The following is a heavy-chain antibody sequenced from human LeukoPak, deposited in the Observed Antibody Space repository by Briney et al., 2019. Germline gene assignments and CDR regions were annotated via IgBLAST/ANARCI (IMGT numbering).Heavy chain of an antibody. D-gene: IGHD6-13*01. CDR2: INHSGST. CDR1: GDSISSRSNY. Sequence: SETLSLTCPVSGDSISSRSNYWGWIRQPPGKGLEWIGEINHSGSTNYNPSLKSRVTISVDTSKNQFSLKLSSVTAADTAVYYCARGGSSSPYAEYFQHWGQGTLVTVSS. V-gene: IGHV4-39*07. J-gene: IGHJ1*01. CDR3: ARGGSSSPYAEYFQH.